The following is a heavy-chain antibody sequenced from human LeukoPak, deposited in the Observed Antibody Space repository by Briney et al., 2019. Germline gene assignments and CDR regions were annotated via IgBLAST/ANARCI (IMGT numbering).Heavy chain of an antibody. CDR2: ISGSGGST. D-gene: IGHD2-8*01. CDR1: GFIFSSYA. Sequence: GGSLRLSCAASGFIFSSYAMSWVRQAPGKGLEWVSTISGSGGSTYYADSVKGPFTIYRDNSKHTVYLQMNSLRAEDTAVYYCPKDRSCINDVCHGEFDYWGQGTLVTVSS. J-gene: IGHJ4*02. V-gene: IGHV3-23*01. CDR3: PKDRSCINDVCHGEFDY.